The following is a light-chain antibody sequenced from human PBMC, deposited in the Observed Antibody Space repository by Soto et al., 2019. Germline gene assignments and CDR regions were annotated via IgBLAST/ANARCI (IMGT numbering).Light chain of an antibody. V-gene: IGKV1-39*01. Sequence: DIQMTQSPSSLSASVGDRVTVTCRAGQSISSYLNWYQQKPGKVPKVLIYGASSLQSGVPSRFSGSGSGADFTLTISSLQPEDFATYYCQQSFITPWTFGQGTKVEI. CDR2: GAS. CDR3: QQSFITPWT. CDR1: QSISSY. J-gene: IGKJ1*01.